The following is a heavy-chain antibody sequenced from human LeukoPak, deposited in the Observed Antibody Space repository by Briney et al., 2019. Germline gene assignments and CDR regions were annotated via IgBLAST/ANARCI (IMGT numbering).Heavy chain of an antibody. D-gene: IGHD3-22*01. CDR2: IYHSGST. CDR3: ARGLNYYEQLFDY. CDR1: GGSFSGYY. J-gene: IGHJ4*02. Sequence: SETLSLTCAVYGGSFSGYYWSWIRQPPGKGLEWIGEIYHSGSTNYNPSLKSRVTISVDKSKNQFSLKLSSVTAADTAVYYCARGLNYYEQLFDYWGQGTLVTVSS. V-gene: IGHV4-34*01.